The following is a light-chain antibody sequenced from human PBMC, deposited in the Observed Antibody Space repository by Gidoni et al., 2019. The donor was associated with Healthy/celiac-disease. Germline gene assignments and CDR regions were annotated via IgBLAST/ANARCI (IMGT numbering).Light chain of an antibody. V-gene: IGKV1-39*01. CDR2: AAS. J-gene: IGKJ4*01. CDR1: QSISSY. CDR3: HQRYNTPRRT. Sequence: DIQMTQSPSSLSASVGARVTITCRASQSISSYLKWYQQKPGKAPKLLIYAASSLQRGVPSRLCGSGSGTDLALTISSLQPEDFATYYCHQRYNTPRRTFGGGTKLEIK.